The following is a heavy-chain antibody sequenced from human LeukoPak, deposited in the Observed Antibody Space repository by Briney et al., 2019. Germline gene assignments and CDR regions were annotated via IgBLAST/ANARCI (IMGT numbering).Heavy chain of an antibody. V-gene: IGHV4-59*01. J-gene: IGHJ6*03. CDR3: ARGSWNYEVYYYYYMDV. Sequence: SETLSLTCTVSGGSISSYYWSWIRQPPGKGLEWIGYIYHSGSTNYNPSLKSRVTISVDTSKNQFSLKLSSVTAADTAVYYCARGSWNYEVYYYYYMDVWGKGTTVTVSS. D-gene: IGHD1-7*01. CDR1: GGSISSYY. CDR2: IYHSGST.